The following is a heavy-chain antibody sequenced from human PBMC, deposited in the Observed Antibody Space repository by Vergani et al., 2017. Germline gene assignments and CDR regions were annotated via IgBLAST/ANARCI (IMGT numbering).Heavy chain of an antibody. CDR2: ISYDGSNK. V-gene: IGHV3-30*04. D-gene: IGHD6-19*01. CDR1: GFTFSSYA. Sequence: QVQLVASGGGVVQPGRSLRLSCAASGFTFSSYAMHWVRQAPGKGLEWVAVISYDGSNKYYADSVKGRFTIARDNSKNTLYLQMNSLRAEDTAVYYCARAGAVADPDYWGQGTLVTVSS. CDR3: ARAGAVADPDY. J-gene: IGHJ4*02.